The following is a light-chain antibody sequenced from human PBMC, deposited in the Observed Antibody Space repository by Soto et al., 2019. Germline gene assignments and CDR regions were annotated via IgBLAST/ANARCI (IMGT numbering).Light chain of an antibody. J-gene: IGLJ1*01. CDR3: SSYTSARLYV. Sequence: QCVLTQPASVSGSPGQSITISCTGTSSDVGGYNYVSWYQQHPGKAPKLMIYDVSNRPSGVSNRFSGSKSGNTASLTISGLQVEAGVNNPGSSYTSARLYVSGRGTKLPVL. CDR1: SSDVGGYNY. V-gene: IGLV2-14*01. CDR2: DVS.